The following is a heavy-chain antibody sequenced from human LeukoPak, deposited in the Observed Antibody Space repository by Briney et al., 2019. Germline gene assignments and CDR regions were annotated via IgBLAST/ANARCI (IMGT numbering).Heavy chain of an antibody. CDR2: ISSSSSYI. J-gene: IGHJ6*02. CDR1: GFTFSSYS. V-gene: IGHV3-21*01. D-gene: IGHD6-19*01. CDR3: AGDGIAVADYYYYYGMDV. Sequence: GGSLRLSCAASGFTFSSYSMNWVRQAPGKGLEWVSSISSSSSYIYYADSVKGRFTISRDNAKNSLYLQMNSLRAEDTAVYYCAGDGIAVADYYYYYGMDVWGQGTTVTVSS.